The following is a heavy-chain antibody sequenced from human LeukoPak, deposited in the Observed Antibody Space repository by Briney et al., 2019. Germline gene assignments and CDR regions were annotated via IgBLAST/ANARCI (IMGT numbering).Heavy chain of an antibody. CDR3: ARNYDSSGYHHP. Sequence: ASVKVSCKASGYTFTRYYMHWVRQAPGQGLEWMGWINPNSGGTNYAQKFQGRVTMTRDTSISTAYMELSRLRSDDTAVYCCARNYDSSGYHHPWGQGTLVTVSS. CDR2: INPNSGGT. J-gene: IGHJ5*02. V-gene: IGHV1-2*02. D-gene: IGHD3-22*01. CDR1: GYTFTRYY.